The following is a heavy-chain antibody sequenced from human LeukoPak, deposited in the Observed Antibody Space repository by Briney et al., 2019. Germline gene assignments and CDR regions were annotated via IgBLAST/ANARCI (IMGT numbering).Heavy chain of an antibody. CDR2: IYHSGST. CDR3: ARVSSIWSGYYTLLYYYYYCMDV. V-gene: IGHV4-38-2*02. D-gene: IGHD3-3*01. Sequence: SETLSLTCTVSGYSISSGYYWGWIRQPPGKGLEWIGSIYHSGSTYYNPSLKSRVTISVDTSKNQFSLKLSSVTAADTAVYYCARVSSIWSGYYTLLYYYYYCMDVWGKGTTVTVSS. J-gene: IGHJ6*03. CDR1: GYSISSGYY.